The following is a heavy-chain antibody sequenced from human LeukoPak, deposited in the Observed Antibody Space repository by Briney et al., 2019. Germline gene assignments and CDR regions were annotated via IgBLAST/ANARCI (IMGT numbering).Heavy chain of an antibody. CDR3: AKDRRHIVVLPSNNAFDI. D-gene: IGHD2-2*01. CDR2: IIGSGGDT. Sequence: GGSLRLSCAASGFTFSSYAMGWVCRAPGKGLEWVSGIIGSGGDTYYADSVKGRFTISRDNSKNTLYLQMNSLRAEDTAVYYCAKDRRHIVVLPSNNAFDIWGQGTMVTASS. J-gene: IGHJ3*02. V-gene: IGHV3-23*01. CDR1: GFTFSSYA.